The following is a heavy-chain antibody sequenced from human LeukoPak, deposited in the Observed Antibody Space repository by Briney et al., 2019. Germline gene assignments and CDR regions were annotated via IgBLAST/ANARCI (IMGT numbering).Heavy chain of an antibody. V-gene: IGHV3-21*01. CDR2: ISSSSSYT. Sequence: GGSLRPSCAASGFTFSSYSMNWVRQAPGKGLEWVSSISSSSSYTYYADSVKGRFTISRDNAKNSLYLQMNSLRAEDTAVYYCATYHPNYYDSSGYYPYYYMDVWGKGTTVTVSS. CDR1: GFTFSSYS. J-gene: IGHJ6*03. CDR3: ATYHPNYYDSSGYYPYYYMDV. D-gene: IGHD3-22*01.